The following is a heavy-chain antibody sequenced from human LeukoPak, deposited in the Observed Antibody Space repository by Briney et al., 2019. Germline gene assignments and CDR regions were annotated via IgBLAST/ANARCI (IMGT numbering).Heavy chain of an antibody. CDR3: AKDQRFGDLDDY. J-gene: IGHJ4*02. V-gene: IGHV3-23*01. D-gene: IGHD3-10*01. CDR1: GFTFSNYA. CDR2: ISGSAITT. Sequence: GGSLRLSCTTSGFTFSNYAMSWVRQAPGKGLEWVSSISGSAITTYYADSVKGRFATSRDNSKNTLYLQTTSLRAEDTAVYYCAKDQRFGDLDDYRGQGTLVTVSS.